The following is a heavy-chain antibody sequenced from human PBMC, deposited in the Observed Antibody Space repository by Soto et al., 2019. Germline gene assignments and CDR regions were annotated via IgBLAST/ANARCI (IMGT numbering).Heavy chain of an antibody. J-gene: IGHJ5*02. CDR1: GGSISSSNW. D-gene: IGHD3-22*01. CDR3: ARVPRSSGYYNWFDP. V-gene: IGHV4-4*02. Sequence: TSETLSLTCAVSGGSISSSNWWSWVRQPPGKGLEWIGEIYHSGSTNYNPSLKSRVTISVDKSKNQFSLKLSSVTAADTAVYYCARVPRSSGYYNWFDPWGQGTLVTVSS. CDR2: IYHSGST.